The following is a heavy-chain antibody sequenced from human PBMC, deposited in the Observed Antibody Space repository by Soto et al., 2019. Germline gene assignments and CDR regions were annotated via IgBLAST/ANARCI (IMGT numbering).Heavy chain of an antibody. CDR2: ISSSGSTI. J-gene: IGHJ4*02. CDR3: ARDMGPSWEIAAGPFPQGR. CDR1: GFTFSDYY. Sequence: QVQLVESGGGLVKPGGSLRLSCAASGFTFSDYYMSWIRQAPGKGLEWVSYISSSGSTIYYADSVKGRFTISRDNAKNSLYLQMNSLRSEDTAVYYCARDMGPSWEIAAGPFPQGRWGQGTLVTVSS. V-gene: IGHV3-11*01. D-gene: IGHD6-6*01.